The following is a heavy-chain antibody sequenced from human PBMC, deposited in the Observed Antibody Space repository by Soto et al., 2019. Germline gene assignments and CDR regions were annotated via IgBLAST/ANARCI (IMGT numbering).Heavy chain of an antibody. D-gene: IGHD3-10*01. V-gene: IGHV1-69*01. J-gene: IGHJ6*02. Sequence: QVQLVQSGAEVKKPGSSVKVSCKASGGTFSSYAISWVRQAPGQGLEWMGGIIPIFGTANYAQKFQGRVTITADESTSTAYMGLSSLRSEDTAVYYCASEGNGSGSYYNPRGGYYYYGMDVWGQGTTVTVSS. CDR2: IIPIFGTA. CDR3: ASEGNGSGSYYNPRGGYYYYGMDV. CDR1: GGTFSSYA.